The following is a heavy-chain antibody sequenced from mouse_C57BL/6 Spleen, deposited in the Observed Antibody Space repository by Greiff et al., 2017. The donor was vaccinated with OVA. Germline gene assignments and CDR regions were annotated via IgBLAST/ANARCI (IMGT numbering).Heavy chain of an antibody. CDR3: ARERGYDYDGGAMDY. CDR2: INPYNGGT. CDR1: GYTFTDYY. D-gene: IGHD2-4*01. V-gene: IGHV1-19*01. Sequence: EVKLMESGPVLVKPGASVKMSCKASGYTFTDYYMNWVKQSHGKSLEWIGVINPYNGGTSYNQKFKGKATLTVDKSSSTAYMELNSLTSEDSAVYYCARERGYDYDGGAMDYWGQGTSVTVSS. J-gene: IGHJ4*01.